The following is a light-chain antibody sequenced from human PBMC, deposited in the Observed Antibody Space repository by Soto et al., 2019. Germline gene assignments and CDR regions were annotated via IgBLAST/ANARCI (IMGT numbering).Light chain of an antibody. CDR3: CSYEGSYNVV. CDR1: SSDVGGYNY. CDR2: DVS. Sequence: QSALTQPRSVSGSPGQSVTISCTGTSSDVGGYNYVSWYQQHPGKAPKLMIYDVSKRPSGVPDRFSGSKSGNTASLTISGLQAEDEADYYCCSYEGSYNVVFGGGTKLTVL. V-gene: IGLV2-11*01. J-gene: IGLJ2*01.